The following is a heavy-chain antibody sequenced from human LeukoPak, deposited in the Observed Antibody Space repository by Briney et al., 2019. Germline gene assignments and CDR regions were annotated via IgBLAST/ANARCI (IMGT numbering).Heavy chain of an antibody. CDR2: IHYSGST. Sequence: SETLSLTCTVSGGSISSGTYFWSWIRQRPGKGLEWIGYIHYSGSTYNNPSLKSRVTISVDTSKNQFSLKLSSVTAADTAVYYCARDGCSGPSCHGNWFDPWGQGTLVTVSS. V-gene: IGHV4-31*03. D-gene: IGHD2-2*01. CDR3: ARDGCSGPSCHGNWFDP. CDR1: GGSISSGTYF. J-gene: IGHJ5*02.